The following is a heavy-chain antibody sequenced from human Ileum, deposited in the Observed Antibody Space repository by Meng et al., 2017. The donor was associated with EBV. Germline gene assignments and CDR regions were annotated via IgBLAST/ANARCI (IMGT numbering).Heavy chain of an antibody. CDR1: GGSISSGGHS. J-gene: IGHJ4*02. CDR2: IQHSGST. D-gene: IGHD4-23*01. Sequence: LQRPESGSGLVKPSQTLSLTGAVSGGSISSGGHSWGWIRQPPGKGLEWIGDIQHSGSTYYNPSLKSRVTISVDRSRNQFSLKLSSVTAADTAVYYCARAHPVVYFFDYWGQGTLVTVSS. CDR3: ARAHPVVYFFDY. V-gene: IGHV4-30-2*01.